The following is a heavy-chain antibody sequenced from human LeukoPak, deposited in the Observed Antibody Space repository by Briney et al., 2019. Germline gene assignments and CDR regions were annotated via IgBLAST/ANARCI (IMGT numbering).Heavy chain of an antibody. CDR1: GYTFTGYY. CDR3: ARGQQWLEAFDY. V-gene: IGHV1-2*02. J-gene: IGHJ4*02. D-gene: IGHD6-19*01. Sequence: GASVKVSCKASGYTFTGYYIHWVRQAPGQGLQWMGWINPNSGFAHYPQNFQGRLTMTRDTSISTVYMEPSRLRSDDTAVYYCARGQQWLEAFDYWGLGTLVTVSS. CDR2: INPNSGFA.